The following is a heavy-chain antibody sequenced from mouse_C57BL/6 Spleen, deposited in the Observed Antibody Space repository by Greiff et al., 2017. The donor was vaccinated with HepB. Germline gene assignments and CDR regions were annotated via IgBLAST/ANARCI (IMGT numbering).Heavy chain of an antibody. CDR2: IRNKANNHAT. Sequence: EVKLVESGGGLVQPGGSMKLSCAASGFTFSDAWMDWVRQSPEKGLEWVAEIRNKANNHATYYAESVKGRFTISREDSKSSVYLQMNSLRAEDTGIYYCTRPPTGTGFAYWGQGALGTVSA. J-gene: IGHJ3*01. CDR1: GFTFSDAW. V-gene: IGHV6-6*01. CDR3: TRPPTGTGFAY. D-gene: IGHD4-1*01.